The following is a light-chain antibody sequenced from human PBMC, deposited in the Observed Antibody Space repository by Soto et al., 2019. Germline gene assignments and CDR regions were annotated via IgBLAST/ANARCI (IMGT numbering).Light chain of an antibody. Sequence: EIVLTQSPGTLSLSPGERATLSCRASQSVSSNFLAWYQEKPGQAPRLLIYGASSRATGIPDRFSGSGSGTDFTLTINRLEPEDFAVYYCQQYGSSLYTFGQGTKVDIK. CDR2: GAS. CDR3: QQYGSSLYT. J-gene: IGKJ2*01. V-gene: IGKV3-20*01. CDR1: QSVSSNF.